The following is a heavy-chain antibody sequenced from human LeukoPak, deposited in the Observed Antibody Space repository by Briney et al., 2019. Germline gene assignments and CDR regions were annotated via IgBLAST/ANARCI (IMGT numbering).Heavy chain of an antibody. Sequence: PGGSLRLSCAASGFTFSSYEMNWVRQAPGKGLEWVSCISTGSDYIYQADSVKGRFTISRDNAKNSLYLQMNSLRAEDTAVYYCAKGHDSSGWYSWFDPWGQGTLVTVSS. CDR1: GFTFSSYE. D-gene: IGHD6-13*01. CDR3: AKGHDSSGWYSWFDP. CDR2: ISTGSDYI. J-gene: IGHJ5*02. V-gene: IGHV3-21*04.